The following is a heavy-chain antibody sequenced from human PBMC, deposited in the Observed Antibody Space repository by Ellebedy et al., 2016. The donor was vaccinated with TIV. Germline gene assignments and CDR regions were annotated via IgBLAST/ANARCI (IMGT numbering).Heavy chain of an antibody. CDR3: ARDLYYGIDF. J-gene: IGHJ6*02. V-gene: IGHV3-21*01. CDR1: GFTFGSYT. CDR2: ITSDGSFI. Sequence: GGSLRLSCAASGFTFGSYTMNWVRQAPGKGLEWVSSITSDGSFIYYADSVKGRFTISRDNAKNTLYLQMNSLRADDTAVYYCARDLYYGIDFWGQGTTVTVSS.